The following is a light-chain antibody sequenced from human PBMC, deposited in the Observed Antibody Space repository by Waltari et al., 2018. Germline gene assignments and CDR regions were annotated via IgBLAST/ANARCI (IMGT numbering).Light chain of an antibody. Sequence: EIVLTQSPGTLSLSVGERATVSCRASESVSRALAWYQQKPVEAPRLLIYGASTRATGIPDRCSGSGSGTDFSLTISRLEPDDFAVYYCQHYLRLPVTFGQGTTVEI. CDR3: QHYLRLPVT. CDR1: ESVSRA. CDR2: GAS. V-gene: IGKV3-20*01. J-gene: IGKJ1*01.